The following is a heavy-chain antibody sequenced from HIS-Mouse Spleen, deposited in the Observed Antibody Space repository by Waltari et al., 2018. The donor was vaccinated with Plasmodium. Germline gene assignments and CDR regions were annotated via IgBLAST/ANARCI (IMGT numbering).Heavy chain of an antibody. D-gene: IGHD6-13*01. CDR2: IKKDGSEK. CDR1: GFTFSSSW. J-gene: IGHJ2*01. CDR3: ASSWYWYFDL. V-gene: IGHV3-7*01. Sequence: EVQLVESGGGLVQPGGSLRLSCAASGFTFSSSWMSWVRQAPGKGLEWVANIKKDGSEKYEVDSVKGRFTISRDNAKNSLYLQMNSLRAEDTAVYYCASSWYWYFDLWGRGTLVTVSS.